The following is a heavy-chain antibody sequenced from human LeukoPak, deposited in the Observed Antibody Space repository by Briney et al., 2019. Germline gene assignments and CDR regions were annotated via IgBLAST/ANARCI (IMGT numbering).Heavy chain of an antibody. CDR1: GFMFSSNW. CDR3: AKGLYDYAMDV. CDR2: INHNGNVN. J-gene: IGHJ6*02. V-gene: IGHV3-7*03. Sequence: GGSLRLSCAASGFMFSSNWMSWVRLAPGKGLEWVASINHNGNVNYYVDSVKGRFTISRDNAKNSLYLQMSSLRAEDTAVYYCAKGLYDYAMDVWGQGTAVTVSS.